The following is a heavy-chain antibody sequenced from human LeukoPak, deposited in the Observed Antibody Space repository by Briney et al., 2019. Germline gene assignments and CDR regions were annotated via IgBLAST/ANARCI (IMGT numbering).Heavy chain of an antibody. CDR1: GGSIRGYH. D-gene: IGHD2-2*01. Sequence: SETLSLTCTVFGGSIRGYHWSWIRQPPGKGLEWIGHIYYSGSTNFNPSLKSRVTIFVDPSKNQFSLNLRSVTAADTAVYYCARHERCSSINCIYNWFDPWGQGTLVIVSS. CDR2: IYYSGST. V-gene: IGHV4-59*08. CDR3: ARHERCSSINCIYNWFDP. J-gene: IGHJ5*02.